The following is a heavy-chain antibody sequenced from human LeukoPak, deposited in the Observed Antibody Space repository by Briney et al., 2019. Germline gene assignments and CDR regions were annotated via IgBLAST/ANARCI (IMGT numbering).Heavy chain of an antibody. Sequence: RTDYADSVKGRFTISRDNSQNTLFLQVDILRVEDTATYYCAKDRSLGRLVHEAFDVWGQGTMVVVSS. J-gene: IGHJ3*01. V-gene: IGHV3-23*01. D-gene: IGHD3-16*01. CDR3: AKDRSLGRLVHEAFDV. CDR2: RT.